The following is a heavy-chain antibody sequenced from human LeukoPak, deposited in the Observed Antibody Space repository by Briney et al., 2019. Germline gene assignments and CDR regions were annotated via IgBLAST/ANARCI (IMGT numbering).Heavy chain of an antibody. Sequence: GGSLRLSCAASGFTFTSYWMGWVRQAPGKGLEWVANVNQDGGEKYYVDSVKGRFTISRDNAKNTLYLQMNSLRAEDTAVYYCASGPTYYYGSGSYSPFEFDYWDQGTLVTVSS. J-gene: IGHJ4*02. CDR1: GFTFTSYW. CDR3: ASGPTYYYGSGSYSPFEFDY. CDR2: VNQDGGEK. D-gene: IGHD3-10*01. V-gene: IGHV3-7*03.